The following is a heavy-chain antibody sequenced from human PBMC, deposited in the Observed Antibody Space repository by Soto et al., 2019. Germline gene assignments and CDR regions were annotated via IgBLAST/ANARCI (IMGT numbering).Heavy chain of an antibody. CDR1: GFTFSSHG. CDR3: AKTFLARYCSSSICYDPADYFDY. D-gene: IGHD2-2*01. CDR2: LSGSAGIT. Sequence: VGSLRLSGTASGFTFSSHGMNWVRQARGKGLEWVSFLSGSAGITFYADSVKGRFTISGDNSKSTLYLQMNSLRAEDTAVYYCAKTFLARYCSSSICYDPADYFDYWGQGTLVTVSS. V-gene: IGHV3-23*01. J-gene: IGHJ4*02.